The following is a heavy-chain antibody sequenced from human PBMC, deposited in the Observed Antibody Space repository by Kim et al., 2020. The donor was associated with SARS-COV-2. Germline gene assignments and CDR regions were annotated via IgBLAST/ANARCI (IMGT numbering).Heavy chain of an antibody. CDR3: ARVRFLENYDFWSGYQMYYFDY. Sequence: GGSLRLSCAASGFTFSDYYMSWIRQAPGKGLEWVSYISSSSSYTNYADSVKGRFTISRDNAKNSLYLQMNSLRAEDTAVYYCARVRFLENYDFWSGYQMYYFDYWGQGTLVTVSS. CDR2: ISSSSSYT. D-gene: IGHD3-3*01. J-gene: IGHJ4*02. V-gene: IGHV3-11*06. CDR1: GFTFSDYY.